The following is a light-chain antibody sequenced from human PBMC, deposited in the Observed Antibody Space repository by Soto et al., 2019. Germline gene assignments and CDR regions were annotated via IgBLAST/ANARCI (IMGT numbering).Light chain of an antibody. V-gene: IGKV2-30*01. J-gene: IGKJ1*01. CDR1: QSLVYSDGNTY. CDR2: RVS. Sequence: DVVMTQSPLSLSVTLGQPASISCRSSQSLVYSDGNTYLHWFRQRPGQPPRRLIHRVSNRDSGVPDRFSGSGSGTDFILKISRVEAEDVGVYYCMQGTHFPPWTFGQGTKVEI. CDR3: MQGTHFPPWT.